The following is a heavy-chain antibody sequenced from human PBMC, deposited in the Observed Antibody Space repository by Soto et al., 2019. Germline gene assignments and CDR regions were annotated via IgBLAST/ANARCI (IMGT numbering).Heavy chain of an antibody. CDR1: GFTFSSYA. V-gene: IGHV3-30-3*01. Sequence: GGSLRLSFAASGFTFSSYAMHWVRQAPGKGLEWVAVISYDGSNKYYADSVKGRFTISRDNSKNTLYLQMNSLRAEDTAVYYCARDPSLWVFSYYFDYWGQGTLVTVSS. CDR2: ISYDGSNK. CDR3: ARDPSLWVFSYYFDY. D-gene: IGHD3-10*01. J-gene: IGHJ4*02.